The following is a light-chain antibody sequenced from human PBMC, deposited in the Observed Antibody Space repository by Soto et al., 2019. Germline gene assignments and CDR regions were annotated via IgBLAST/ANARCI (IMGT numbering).Light chain of an antibody. V-gene: IGKV3-15*01. J-gene: IGKJ1*01. CDR1: QSISDT. CDR2: SAS. CDR3: QQYNNWPRT. Sequence: EIVMAQSPATLSVSTGGRATLSCRASQSISDTLAWYQQKPGQAPRLLIYSASRRATGFPARFSGSGSGTEFTLTISSLHSEDFAVYYCQQYNNWPRTFGQGTKVDIK.